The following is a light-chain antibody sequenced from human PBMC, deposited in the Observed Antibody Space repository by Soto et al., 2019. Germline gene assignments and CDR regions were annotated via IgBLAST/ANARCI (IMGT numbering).Light chain of an antibody. CDR3: SSYAGSYIYV. Sequence: QSVLTQPPSASGSPGQSVTISCTGTSSDVGSYNYVSWYRLHPGKAPKLMIYEVTKRPSGVPDRFSGSKSGNTASLTVSGLQAEDEADYYCSSYAGSYIYVVGTRTKGTV. J-gene: IGLJ1*01. CDR1: SSDVGSYNY. CDR2: EVT. V-gene: IGLV2-8*01.